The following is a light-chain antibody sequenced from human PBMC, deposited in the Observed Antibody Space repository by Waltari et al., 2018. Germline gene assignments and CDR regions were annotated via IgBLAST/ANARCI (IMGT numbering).Light chain of an antibody. J-gene: IGLJ1*01. CDR2: DVS. V-gene: IGLV2-11*01. Sequence: QSALTQPRSVSGSPGQSVTISCTGTSIDDSSYDYVSWYQQYPGKAPSLVIYDVSEGPSGVPDRLSGYKSGNTASLTISGLQAEDEADYYCCSYAGNYIYVFGTGTTVTVL. CDR1: SIDDSSYDY. CDR3: CSYAGNYIYV.